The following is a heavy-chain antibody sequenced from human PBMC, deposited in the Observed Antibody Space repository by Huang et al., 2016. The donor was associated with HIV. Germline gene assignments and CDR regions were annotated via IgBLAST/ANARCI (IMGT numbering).Heavy chain of an antibody. CDR1: GFTFSSYA. Sequence: EVQLLESGGGLVQPGGSLRLSCAASGFTFSSYAMSWFRQAPGKGLEWVSGISGGGGSTYYADSVKGRFTISRDNSKNTLYLQMNSLRAEDAAVYYCAKDPYSSSWFDHFDYWGQGTLVTVSS. CDR3: AKDPYSSSWFDHFDY. V-gene: IGHV3-23*01. J-gene: IGHJ4*02. CDR2: ISGGGGST. D-gene: IGHD6-13*01.